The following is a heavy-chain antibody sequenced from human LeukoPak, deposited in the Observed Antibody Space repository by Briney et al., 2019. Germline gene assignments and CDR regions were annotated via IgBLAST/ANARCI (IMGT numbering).Heavy chain of an antibody. V-gene: IGHV1-46*01. CDR3: ASPHYDFWSGYYNSGAYYYGMDV. CDR1: GYTFTSYY. Sequence: ASVKVSCKASGYTFTSYYMHWVRQAPGQGLEWMGIINPSGGSTSYAQKFQGRVTMTRDTSTSTVYMELSSLRSEGTAVYYCASPHYDFWSGYYNSGAYYYGMDVWGQGTTVTVSS. D-gene: IGHD3-3*01. J-gene: IGHJ6*02. CDR2: INPSGGST.